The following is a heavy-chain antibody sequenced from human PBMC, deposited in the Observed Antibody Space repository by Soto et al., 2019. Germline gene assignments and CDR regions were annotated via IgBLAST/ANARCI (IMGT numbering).Heavy chain of an antibody. Sequence: TSETLSLTCTVSGGSISSSSYYWGWIRQPPGKGLEWIGSIYYSGSTYYNPSLKSRVTISVDTSKNQFSLKLSSVTAADTAVYYCARQVSSSRGYYYYGMDVWGQGTTVTVSS. CDR3: ARQVSSSRGYYYYGMDV. J-gene: IGHJ6*02. D-gene: IGHD6-13*01. V-gene: IGHV4-39*01. CDR1: GGSISSSSYY. CDR2: IYYSGST.